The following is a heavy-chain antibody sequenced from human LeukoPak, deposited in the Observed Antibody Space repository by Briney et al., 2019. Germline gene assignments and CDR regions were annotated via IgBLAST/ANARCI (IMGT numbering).Heavy chain of an antibody. CDR2: INPNSGGT. CDR1: GYTFTSYD. Sequence: ASVKVSCKASGYTFTSYDINWVRQATGQGLEWMGWINPNSGGTNYAQKFQGRVTMTRDTSISTAYMEPSRLRSDDTAVYYCARGLRGLWFGEYGEGFDYWGQGTLVTVSS. V-gene: IGHV1-2*02. D-gene: IGHD3-10*01. J-gene: IGHJ4*02. CDR3: ARGLRGLWFGEYGEGFDY.